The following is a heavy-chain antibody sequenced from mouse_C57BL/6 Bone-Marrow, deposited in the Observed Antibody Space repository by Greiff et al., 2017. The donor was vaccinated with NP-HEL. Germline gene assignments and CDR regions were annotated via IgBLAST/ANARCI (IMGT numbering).Heavy chain of an antibody. CDR2: IYPRSGNT. Sequence: QVQLQQSGAELARPGASVKLSCKASGYTFTSYGISWVKQRTGQGLEWIGEIYPRSGNTYYNEKFKGKATLTADKSSSTAYMELRSLTSDDSAVYFCARFSSGPYYFDYWGQGTTLTVSS. D-gene: IGHD3-2*02. CDR3: ARFSSGPYYFDY. J-gene: IGHJ2*01. V-gene: IGHV1-81*01. CDR1: GYTFTSYG.